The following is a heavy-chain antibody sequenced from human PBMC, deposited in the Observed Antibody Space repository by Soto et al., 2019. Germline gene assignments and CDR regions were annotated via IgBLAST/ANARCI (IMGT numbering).Heavy chain of an antibody. V-gene: IGHV3-33*01. CDR3: ARSGIGSGSYYPNTPEYFDY. Sequence: GGSLRLSCAASGFTFSSYGMHWVRQAPGKGLEWVAVIWYDGSNKYYADSVKGRFTISRDNSKNTLYLQMNSLRAEDTAVYYCARSGIGSGSYYPNTPEYFDYWGQGTLVTVS. CDR1: GFTFSSYG. D-gene: IGHD3-10*01. CDR2: IWYDGSNK. J-gene: IGHJ4*02.